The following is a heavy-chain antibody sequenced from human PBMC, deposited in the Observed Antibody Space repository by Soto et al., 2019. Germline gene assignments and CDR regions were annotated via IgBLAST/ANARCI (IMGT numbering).Heavy chain of an antibody. CDR3: ARDTVLTGMFDF. Sequence: LSLTCTVSGGSIGSYHWSWVRQPPGKGLEWIASVYYTGTTNYNPSLGSRVTISIDAPENQISLKLTSVTAADTAFYYCARDTVLTGMFDFWGQGTLVTVSS. CDR2: VYYTGTT. J-gene: IGHJ4*02. CDR1: GGSIGSYH. D-gene: IGHD4-17*01. V-gene: IGHV4-59*01.